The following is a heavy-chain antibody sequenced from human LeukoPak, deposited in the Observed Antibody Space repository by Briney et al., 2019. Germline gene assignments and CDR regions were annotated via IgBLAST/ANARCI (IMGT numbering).Heavy chain of an antibody. CDR1: GYTFTSYY. D-gene: IGHD6-19*01. CDR3: ARQQWGKYYMDV. V-gene: IGHV1-2*02. J-gene: IGHJ6*03. Sequence: ASVKVSCKASGYTFTSYYMHWVRQAPGQGLEWMGWINPNSGGTNYAQKFQGRVTMTRDTSISTAYMELSRLRSVDTAVYYCARQQWGKYYMDVWGKGTTVTVSS. CDR2: INPNSGGT.